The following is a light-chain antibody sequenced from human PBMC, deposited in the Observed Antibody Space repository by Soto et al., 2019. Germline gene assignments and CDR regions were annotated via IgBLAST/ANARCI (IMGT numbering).Light chain of an antibody. V-gene: IGKV1-9*01. Sequence: IQLTQSPSALSASLGDRFTITCLASQDINSFLACYQQKPGKAPKLLIYAASTLQSGVPSRFSGSGSGQHFTITISSLQPEDFATYYCQQLETYPSTFGGGTKVDIK. CDR3: QQLETYPST. CDR1: QDINSF. J-gene: IGKJ4*01. CDR2: AAS.